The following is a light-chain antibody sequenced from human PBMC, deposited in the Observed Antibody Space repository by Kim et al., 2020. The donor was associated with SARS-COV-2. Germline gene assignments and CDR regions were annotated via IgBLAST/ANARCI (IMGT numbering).Light chain of an antibody. CDR3: NSRDSNDYVV. Sequence: SELPQDPAVSVALGQTVRITCQGDSLRSYYATWYQQKPGQAPKVVIYGKDNRPSGVPDRFSGSSSGNTAYLTITGTQAGDEADYYCNSRDSNDYVVFGG. CDR2: GKD. CDR1: SLRSYY. V-gene: IGLV3-19*01. J-gene: IGLJ2*01.